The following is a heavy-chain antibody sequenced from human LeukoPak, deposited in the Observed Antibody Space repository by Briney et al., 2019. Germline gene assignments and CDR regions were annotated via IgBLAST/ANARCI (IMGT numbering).Heavy chain of an antibody. D-gene: IGHD3-16*02. V-gene: IGHV5-51*01. CDR1: GYIFTSYW. CDR3: ARSEELSLYYFDY. CDR2: IYPGDSDT. J-gene: IGHJ4*02. Sequence: GESLQISCKGSGYIFTSYWIGWVRQVPGKGLEWMGIIYPGDSDTRYSPSFQGQVTISADKSISTAYLQWSSLKASDTAMYYCARSEELSLYYFDYWGQGTLVTVSS.